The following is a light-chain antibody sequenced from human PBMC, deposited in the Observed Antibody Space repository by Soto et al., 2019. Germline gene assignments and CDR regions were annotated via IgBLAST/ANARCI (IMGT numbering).Light chain of an antibody. CDR1: QYINTR. V-gene: IGKV3-11*01. CDR3: HQGQSWPPT. Sequence: EIVLTQSPATLSSFPGDRVTLSCRASQYINTRLAWYQHRPGQASRLLIYQTSLRAAGIPARFSASGSGTDFTLTISDVQPGDFALTYWHQGQSWPPTFGLRTKVDSK. CDR2: QTS. J-gene: IGKJ1*01.